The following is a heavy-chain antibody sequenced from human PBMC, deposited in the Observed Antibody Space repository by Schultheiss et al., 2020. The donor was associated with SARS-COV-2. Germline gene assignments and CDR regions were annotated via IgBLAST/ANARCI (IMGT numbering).Heavy chain of an antibody. CDR2: ISGSGGST. D-gene: IGHD6-13*01. J-gene: IGHJ6*02. Sequence: GGSLRLSCAASGFTFSSYSMNWVRQAPGKGLEWVSAISGSGGSTYYADSVKGRFTISRDNSKNTLYLQMNGLRAEDTAVYYCARGALYSSPNYYYYGMDVWGQGTTVTVSS. CDR1: GFTFSSYS. CDR3: ARGALYSSPNYYYYGMDV. V-gene: IGHV3-23*01.